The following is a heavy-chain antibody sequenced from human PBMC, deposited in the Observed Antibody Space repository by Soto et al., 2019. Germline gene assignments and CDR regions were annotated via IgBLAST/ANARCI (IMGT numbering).Heavy chain of an antibody. Sequence: QVQLVQSGAEVKKPGSSVKVSCKASGGTFSSYAISWVRQAPGQGLEWMGGIIPIFGTANYAQKFQGRVTITEEETPRPAYLEQSTLSSEDTAVYYCGRGTYMDYYYGMDVWGRGTTVTVS. J-gene: IGHJ6*02. CDR2: IIPIFGTA. D-gene: IGHD1-1*01. V-gene: IGHV1-69*12. CDR1: GGTFSSYA. CDR3: GRGTYMDYYYGMDV.